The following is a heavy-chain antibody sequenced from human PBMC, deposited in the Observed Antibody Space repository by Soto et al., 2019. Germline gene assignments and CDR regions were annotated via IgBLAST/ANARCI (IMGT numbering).Heavy chain of an antibody. D-gene: IGHD1-1*01. J-gene: IGHJ6*02. CDR3: ARDNDGLQLGVNYYYILDV. CDR1: GGTFSSSA. CDR2: IIPLFRTP. Sequence: QVQLVQSGAEMKEPGSSVKVSCKTSGGTFSSSAISWLRQAPGQGLEWMGGIIPLFRTPDYAQKFQGRVTIAAVESTSTSYMVLSRLRSEDSAVYYRARDNDGLQLGVNYYYILDVWGQGTTITVSS. V-gene: IGHV1-69*12.